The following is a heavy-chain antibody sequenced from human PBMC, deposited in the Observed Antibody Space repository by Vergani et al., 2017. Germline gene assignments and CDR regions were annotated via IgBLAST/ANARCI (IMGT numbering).Heavy chain of an antibody. V-gene: IGHV1-69*06. J-gene: IGHJ1*01. CDR1: GGTFSSYA. D-gene: IGHD6-19*01. CDR2: IIPIFGTA. CDR3: ARHVGAHGESSGWYLHFQH. Sequence: QVQLVQSGAEVKKPGSSVKVSCKASGGTFSSYAISWVRQAPGQGLEWMGGIIPIFGTANYAQKFQGRVTITADKSTSTAYMELSSLRSEDTAMYYCARHVGAHGESSGWYLHFQHWGQGTLVTVSS.